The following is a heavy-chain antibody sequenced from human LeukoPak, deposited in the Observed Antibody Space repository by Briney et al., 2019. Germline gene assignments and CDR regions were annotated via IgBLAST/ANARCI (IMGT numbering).Heavy chain of an antibody. CDR3: AREETYCSSTSCYKNAFDI. CDR1: GFTVSSNY. V-gene: IGHV3-53*01. CDR2: IYSGGST. Sequence: GGSLRLSCAASGFTVSSNYMSWVRQAPGKGLEWVSVIYSGGSTYYADSVKGRFTISRDNSKNTLYLQMNSLRAEDTAVYYCAREETYCSSTSCYKNAFDIWGQGTMVTVSS. J-gene: IGHJ3*02. D-gene: IGHD2-2*02.